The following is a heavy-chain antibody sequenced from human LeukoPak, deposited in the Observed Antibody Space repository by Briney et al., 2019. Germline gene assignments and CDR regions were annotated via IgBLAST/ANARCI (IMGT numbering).Heavy chain of an antibody. J-gene: IGHJ4*02. CDR1: GFTFSSYG. D-gene: IGHD3-10*01. CDR2: IGSSGGTT. V-gene: IGHV3-23*01. CDR3: AQLVGGTGSYS. Sequence: PGGSLRLSCAASGFTFSSYGMGWVRQAPGKGLEWVSSIGSSGGTTKYADSVKGRLTISRDNSKNTLYLQMNNLRAEDMALYYCAQLVGGTGSYSWGQGTLVTVSS.